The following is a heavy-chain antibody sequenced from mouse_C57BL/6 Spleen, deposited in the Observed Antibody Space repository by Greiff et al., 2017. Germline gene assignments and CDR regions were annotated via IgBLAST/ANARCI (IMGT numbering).Heavy chain of an antibody. CDR3: ARHPQSYYSNYEDAMDY. CDR2: ISGGGGNT. D-gene: IGHD2-5*01. V-gene: IGHV5-9*01. Sequence: EVTLMESGGGLVKPGGSLKLSCAASGFTFSSYTMSWVRQTPEKRLEWVATISGGGGNTYYPDSVKGRFTISRANAKNPLYLQMSSLRSEDTALYYCARHPQSYYSNYEDAMDYWGQGTSVTVSS. CDR1: GFTFSSYT. J-gene: IGHJ4*01.